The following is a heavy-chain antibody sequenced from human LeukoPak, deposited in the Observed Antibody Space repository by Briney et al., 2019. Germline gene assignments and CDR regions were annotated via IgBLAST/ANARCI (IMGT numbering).Heavy chain of an antibody. D-gene: IGHD3-10*01. Sequence: GGSLRLSCAASGFTFSTYAMYWVRQAPRKGLEWVSGISASGNNTYYAVSVKGRFTISRDNSKNTLYVQMNSLRAEDTAVYYCAKGARDSGSYYSALHYWGQGTLVTVSS. V-gene: IGHV3-23*01. J-gene: IGHJ4*02. CDR3: AKGARDSGSYYSALHY. CDR2: ISASGNNT. CDR1: GFTFSTYA.